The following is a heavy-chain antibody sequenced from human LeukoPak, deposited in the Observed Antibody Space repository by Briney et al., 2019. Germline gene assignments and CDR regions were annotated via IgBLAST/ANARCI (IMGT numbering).Heavy chain of an antibody. CDR1: GFTFSSYA. CDR2: ISYDGSNK. D-gene: IGHD3-3*01. CDR3: ARSPRRSGYYFDY. Sequence: PGGSLRLSCAASGFTFSSYAMHWVRQAPGKGLEWVAVISYDGSNKYYADSVKGRFTISRDNSKNTLYLQMNSLRAEDTAVYYCARSPRRSGYYFDYWGQGTLVTVSS. J-gene: IGHJ4*02. V-gene: IGHV3-30-3*01.